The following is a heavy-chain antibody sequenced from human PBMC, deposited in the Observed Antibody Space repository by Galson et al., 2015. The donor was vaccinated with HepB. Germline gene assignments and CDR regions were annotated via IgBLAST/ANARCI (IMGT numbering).Heavy chain of an antibody. V-gene: IGHV2-70*04. Sequence: PALVNPTQTLTLTCTLSGLSLSNTGMRVSWIRQPPGKALTWLARIDWDDQTFYNASLKRRLAISKDSSENHVVLTMTNVDPVDTATYFCARHGFRGTYYSALDMCGQGTVVTFSA. J-gene: IGHJ3*02. CDR1: GLSLSNTGMR. D-gene: IGHD1-26*01. CDR3: ARHGFRGTYYSALDM. CDR2: IDWDDQT.